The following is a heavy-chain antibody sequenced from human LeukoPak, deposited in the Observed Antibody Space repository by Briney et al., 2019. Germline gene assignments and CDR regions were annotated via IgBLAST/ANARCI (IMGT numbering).Heavy chain of an antibody. V-gene: IGHV4-59*08. CDR3: ARLKRYSSGWYPSYYFDY. Sequence: GSLRLSCAASGFTFSSYAMSWIRQPPGKGLEWIGYIYYTGSTNYNPSLKSRVSISVDTSKNQFSLKLSSVTAADTAVYYCARLKRYSSGWYPSYYFDYWGQGTLVTVSS. J-gene: IGHJ4*02. D-gene: IGHD6-19*01. CDR1: GFTFSSYA. CDR2: IYYTGST.